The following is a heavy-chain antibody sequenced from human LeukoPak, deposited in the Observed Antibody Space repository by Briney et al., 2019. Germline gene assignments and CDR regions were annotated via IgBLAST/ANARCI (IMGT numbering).Heavy chain of an antibody. CDR1: GFTFSSYS. D-gene: IGHD3-16*01. V-gene: IGHV3-21*01. J-gene: IGHJ4*02. CDR3: ARRGEGLDGYSDY. CDR2: ISSSSSYI. Sequence: GGSLRLSCAASGFTFSSYSMNWVRQAPGKGLEWVSSISSSSSYIYYADSVKGRFTISRDNAKNSLYLQMNSLRAEDTAVYYCARRGEGLDGYSDYWGQGTLVTVSS.